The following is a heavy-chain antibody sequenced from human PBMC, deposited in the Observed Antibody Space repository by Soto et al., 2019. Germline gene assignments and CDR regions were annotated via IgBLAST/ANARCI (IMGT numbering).Heavy chain of an antibody. CDR3: AASSAPTFPSCYGGMDV. Sequence: EVQLVESGGGLVKPGGSLRLSCAASGFTFSNAWMNWVRQASGKGLEWVGRIKSKTDGGTTDYAAPVKGRFTISRDDSENTRDLQRNSRKTEDTAVYYWAASSAPTFPSCYGGMDVWGQGSTVTVSS. CDR2: IKSKTDGGTT. CDR1: GFTFSNAW. V-gene: IGHV3-15*07. J-gene: IGHJ6*02. D-gene: IGHD2-15*01.